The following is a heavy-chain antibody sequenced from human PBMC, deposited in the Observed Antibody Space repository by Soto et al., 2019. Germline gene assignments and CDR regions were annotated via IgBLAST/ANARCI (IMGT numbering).Heavy chain of an antibody. J-gene: IGHJ6*02. Sequence: GGSLRLSCAASGFTFSSYWMSWVRQAPGKGLEWVANIKKDGSEKYYVECVKGRFTISRDNAKNSLYLQMNSLRAEDTAVYYCARDYYGYVPLYGMDVWGQGTTVTVSS. CDR3: ARDYYGYVPLYGMDV. V-gene: IGHV3-7*04. CDR2: IKKDGSEK. CDR1: GFTFSSYW. D-gene: IGHD3-16*01.